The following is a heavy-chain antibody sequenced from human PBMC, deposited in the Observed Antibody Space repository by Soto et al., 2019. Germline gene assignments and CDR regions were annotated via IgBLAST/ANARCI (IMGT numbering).Heavy chain of an antibody. CDR1: GGSFSGYY. V-gene: IGHV4-34*01. CDR2: INHSGST. J-gene: IGHJ4*02. Sequence: SETLSLTCAVYGGSFSGYYWSWIRQPPGKGLEWIGEINHSGSTNYNPSLKSRVTISADTSKNQFSLKLSSVTAADTAVYYCARRYGGNLDYWGQGTLVTVSS. D-gene: IGHD1-26*01. CDR3: ARRYGGNLDY.